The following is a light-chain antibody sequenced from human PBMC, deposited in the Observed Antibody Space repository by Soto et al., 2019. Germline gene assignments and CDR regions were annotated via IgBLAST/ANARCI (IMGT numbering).Light chain of an antibody. V-gene: IGLV2-14*01. CDR2: EVT. CDR3: ISYTTTSTYV. Sequence: QSALTQPASVSGSPGQSIIISCSGTSSDVGGYNLVSWYQQHPGKTPKLLIYEVTNRPSGISNRFSGSKSGNTASLTISGLQADDEADYYCISYTTTSTYVFGTATKVTVL. J-gene: IGLJ1*01. CDR1: SSDVGGYNL.